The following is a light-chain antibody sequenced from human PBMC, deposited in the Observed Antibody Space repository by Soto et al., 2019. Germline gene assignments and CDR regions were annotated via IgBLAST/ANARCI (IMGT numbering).Light chain of an antibody. J-gene: IGLJ2*01. Sequence: QSALTQPASVSGSPGQSITISCTGTSSDVGGYNYVSWYQHHPGKAPKIIIYDVSNRPSGVSNRFSGSKSGNTASLTISGLQAEDEADYYCNSYTRSSTLVFGGGTKLTVL. CDR2: DVS. CDR3: NSYTRSSTLV. V-gene: IGLV2-14*03. CDR1: SSDVGGYNY.